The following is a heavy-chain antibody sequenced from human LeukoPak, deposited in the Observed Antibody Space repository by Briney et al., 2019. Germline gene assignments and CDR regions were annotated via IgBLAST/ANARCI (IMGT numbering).Heavy chain of an antibody. J-gene: IGHJ4*02. V-gene: IGHV4-59*08. D-gene: IGHD4-23*01. Sequence: SETLSLTCTVSGGSITSYYWSWIRQPPGKGLEWIGYIYYSGSTNYNPSLKSRVTISVDTSKNQFSLKLSSVTAADTAVYYCARRGGNQPFDYWGQGTLVTVSS. CDR3: ARRGGNQPFDY. CDR2: IYYSGST. CDR1: GGSITSYY.